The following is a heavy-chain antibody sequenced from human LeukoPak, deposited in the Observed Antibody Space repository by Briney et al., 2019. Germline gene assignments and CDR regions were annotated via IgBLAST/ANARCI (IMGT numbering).Heavy chain of an antibody. CDR2: ISYDGSNK. Sequence: PVRSLRLSCAASGFTFSSYGMHSVRQAPRKGQGWVAVISYDGSNKYYADSVKGRFTISRDNSKNTLYLQMNSLRAEDTAVYYCAKNGWFGELSQRLDYWGQGTLVTVSS. D-gene: IGHD3-10*01. J-gene: IGHJ4*02. CDR1: GFTFSSYG. CDR3: AKNGWFGELSQRLDY. V-gene: IGHV3-30*18.